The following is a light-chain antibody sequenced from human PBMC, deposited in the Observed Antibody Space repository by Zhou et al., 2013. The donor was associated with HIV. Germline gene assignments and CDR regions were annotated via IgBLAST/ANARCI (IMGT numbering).Light chain of an antibody. CDR3: QQSYSSPWT. CDR2: AAS. V-gene: IGKV1-39*01. CDR1: QNIRKF. J-gene: IGKJ1*01. Sequence: DIQMTQSPLSLSASVGDRVTITCRASQNIRKFLNWYHHKPGEAPKLLIYAASSLQSGVPSRFSGSGSGTDFTLTISSLQPEDFATYYCQQSYSSPWTFGRGTKVEVK.